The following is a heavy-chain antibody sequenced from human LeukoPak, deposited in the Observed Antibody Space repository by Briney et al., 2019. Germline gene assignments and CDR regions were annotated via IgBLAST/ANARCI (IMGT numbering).Heavy chain of an antibody. CDR3: ARTQFGSSGWLGYFQH. V-gene: IGHV1-18*01. D-gene: IGHD6-19*01. J-gene: IGHJ1*01. CDR1: GYTFTSYG. Sequence: ASVTVACKAAGYTFTSYGISWVRQAPGQGLEWMGWISAYNGNTNYAQKLQGRVTMTTDTSTSTAYMELRSLRSDDTAVYYCARTQFGSSGWLGYFQHWGQGTLVTVSS. CDR2: ISAYNGNT.